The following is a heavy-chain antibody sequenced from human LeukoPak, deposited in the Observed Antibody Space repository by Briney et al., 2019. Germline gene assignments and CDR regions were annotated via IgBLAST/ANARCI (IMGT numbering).Heavy chain of an antibody. Sequence: PSETLSLTCTVSGGSIXSYYWXWIRQPPGXGLEWIXYIYYSGTTNYNPSLKSRVTISVDTSKNQFSLKLSSVTAADTAVYYCAREDYCSGGSCYSGYFQHWGQGTLVTVSS. J-gene: IGHJ1*01. CDR1: GGSIXSYY. CDR2: IYYSGTT. V-gene: IGHV4-59*01. D-gene: IGHD2-15*01. CDR3: AREDYCSGGSCYSGYFQH.